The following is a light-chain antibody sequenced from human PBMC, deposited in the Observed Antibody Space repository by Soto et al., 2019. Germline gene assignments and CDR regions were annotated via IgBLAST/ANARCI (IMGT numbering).Light chain of an antibody. J-gene: IGKJ1*01. CDR2: DAS. CDR3: QHYGYPQWT. Sequence: EIVLTQSPATLSLSPGERATLSCRASQSVSSYLAWYQQKPGQAPRLLIYDASERATGIPARFSGSGSGTAFTLTISSLEPEDFAVYYCQHYGYPQWTFGQGTKVEIK. V-gene: IGKV3-11*01. CDR1: QSVSSY.